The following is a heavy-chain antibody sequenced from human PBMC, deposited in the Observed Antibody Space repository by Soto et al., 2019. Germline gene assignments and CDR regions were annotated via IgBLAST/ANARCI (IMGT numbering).Heavy chain of an antibody. CDR2: IYFTGST. Sequence: SETLSLTCTVSGDTVNNVDYFWIWIRQSPGKGLEWLGYIYFTGSTYYSPSLKSRLHISMDKSKNHFSLEMTSVTVADTAVYFCARGEVVDDVAPSKRELGPWGPGLLVT. J-gene: IGHJ5*02. V-gene: IGHV4-30-4*01. CDR3: ARGEVVDDVAPSKRELGP. D-gene: IGHD2-15*01. CDR1: GDTVNNVDYF.